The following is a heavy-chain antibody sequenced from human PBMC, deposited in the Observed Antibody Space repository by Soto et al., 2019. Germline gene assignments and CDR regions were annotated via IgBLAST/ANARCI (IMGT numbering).Heavy chain of an antibody. J-gene: IGHJ4*02. V-gene: IGHV4-59*01. D-gene: IGHD5-12*01. CDR1: CGSISSYY. CDR2: IYYSGST. Sequence: PSETLSLTCTVSCGSISSYYWSWIRQPPGKGLEWIGYIYYSGSTNYNPSLKSRVTISVDTSKNQFSLKLSSVTAADTAVYYCALSGYDLGSFDYWGQGTLVTVSS. CDR3: ALSGYDLGSFDY.